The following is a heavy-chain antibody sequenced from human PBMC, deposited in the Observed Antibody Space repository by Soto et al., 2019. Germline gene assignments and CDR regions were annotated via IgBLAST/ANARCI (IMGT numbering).Heavy chain of an antibody. CDR3: VIAAAGYYYGMDV. CDR1: GGSISSSSYY. D-gene: IGHD6-13*01. CDR2: IYYSGST. Sequence: QLQLQESGPGLVKPSETLSITCTVSGGSISSSSYYWGWIRQPPGKGLEWIGSIYYSGSTYCNPSPKSRATISVDTSKNQFSLTLSSVTAADTAVYYCVIAAAGYYYGMDVWGQGTTVTVSS. J-gene: IGHJ6*02. V-gene: IGHV4-39*01.